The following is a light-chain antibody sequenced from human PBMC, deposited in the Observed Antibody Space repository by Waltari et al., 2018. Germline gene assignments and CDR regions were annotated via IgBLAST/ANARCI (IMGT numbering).Light chain of an antibody. CDR1: QDIAYF. CDR3: RQYSSSPPT. Sequence: DIQLTQSPSSMSASVGDSVTITCRASQDIAYFLALFQQRPGKAPKSLIFAASTLHSGVPSRFSGSGSGTEFTLTITSLQPEDFATYYCRQYSSSPPTFGQGTRLDIK. J-gene: IGKJ5*01. CDR2: AAS. V-gene: IGKV1-16*01.